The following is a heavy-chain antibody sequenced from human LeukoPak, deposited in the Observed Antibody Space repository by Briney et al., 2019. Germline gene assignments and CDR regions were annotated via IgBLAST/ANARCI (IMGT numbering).Heavy chain of an antibody. Sequence: GGSLRLSCTASGFTTHYWLNWVRQSPGKGLEWVSAISGSGGSTYYADSVKGRFTISRDNSKNTLYLQMNSLRAEDTAVYYCAKEVGDDYVSGVDYWGQGTLVTVSS. CDR1: GFTTHYW. CDR3: AKEVGDDYVSGVDY. D-gene: IGHD3-16*01. V-gene: IGHV3-23*01. J-gene: IGHJ4*02. CDR2: ISGSGGST.